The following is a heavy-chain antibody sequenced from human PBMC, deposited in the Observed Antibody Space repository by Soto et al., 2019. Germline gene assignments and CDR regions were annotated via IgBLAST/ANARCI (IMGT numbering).Heavy chain of an antibody. D-gene: IGHD4-17*01. CDR3: ARAGLTTEYYFDY. CDR2: ISYDGSNK. Sequence: QVQLVESGGGVVQPGRSLRLSCAASGFTFSSYAMHWVRQAPGKGLEWVAVISYDGSNKYYADSVKGRFTISRDNSKNTLYLQMNSLRAEDTAVYYRARAGLTTEYYFDYWGQGTLVTVSS. J-gene: IGHJ4*02. CDR1: GFTFSSYA. V-gene: IGHV3-30-3*01.